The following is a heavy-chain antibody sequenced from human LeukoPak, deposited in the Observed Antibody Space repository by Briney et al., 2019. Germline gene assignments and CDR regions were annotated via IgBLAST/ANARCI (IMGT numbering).Heavy chain of an antibody. V-gene: IGHV3-9*01. Sequence: GRSLRLSCAASGFTFHDYGMHWVRLDPGKGLEWVSGISFNSGKIGYADSVKGRFTISRDNAKNSLYLQMNSLRPEDTALYYCAKDGWLGNSDLHGDFDNWGQGTLVTVSS. J-gene: IGHJ4*02. CDR1: GFTFHDYG. D-gene: IGHD5-24*01. CDR2: ISFNSGKI. CDR3: AKDGWLGNSDLHGDFDN.